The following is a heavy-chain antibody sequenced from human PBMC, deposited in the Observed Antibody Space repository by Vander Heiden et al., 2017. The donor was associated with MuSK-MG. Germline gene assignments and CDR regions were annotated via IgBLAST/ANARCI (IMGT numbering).Heavy chain of an antibody. CDR2: IYYSGST. CDR3: ASTATTNSDAFDI. V-gene: IGHV4-59*08. CDR1: GPSLSSSY. D-gene: IGHD2-15*01. J-gene: IGHJ3*02. Sequence: QVQLQESGPGLVNPSETLSLTCTVPGPSLSSSYWRWIRQPPGKGLGWIGYIYYSGSTNYNPSLKSRVTITVDTSKNQFSLKLSSVTAADTAVYYCASTATTNSDAFDIWGQGTMVTVSS.